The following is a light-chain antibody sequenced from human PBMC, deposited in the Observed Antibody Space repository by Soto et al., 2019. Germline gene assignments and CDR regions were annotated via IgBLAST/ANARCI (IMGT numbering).Light chain of an antibody. J-gene: IGLJ3*02. V-gene: IGLV1-51*01. CDR1: SSNIGNNY. CDR3: ATWDSGLSALV. CDR2: DNN. Sequence: QAVLTQPPSVSAAPGQRVTIAFPGSSSNIGNNYVSWYQQLPRTAPKVLIYDNNKRPSRIPDRFSGSKSGTSATLGITGLQTGDEADYYCATWDSGLSALVFGGGTKLTVL.